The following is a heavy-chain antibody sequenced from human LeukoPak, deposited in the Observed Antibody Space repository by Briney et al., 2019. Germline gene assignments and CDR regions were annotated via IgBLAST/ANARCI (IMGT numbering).Heavy chain of an antibody. CDR1: GYTFTGVY. CDR2: INPQSGAT. V-gene: IGHV1-2*02. CDR3: ARGGDDSGLYFAY. D-gene: IGHD3-22*01. J-gene: IGHJ4*02. Sequence: ASVKVSCKASGYTFTGVYIHWVRQAPGQGLEWMAWINPQSGATNYAQKFQGRVTMTRDMSINTACMEVTSLRFDDTAVYYCARGGDDSGLYFAYWGQGALVTVSS.